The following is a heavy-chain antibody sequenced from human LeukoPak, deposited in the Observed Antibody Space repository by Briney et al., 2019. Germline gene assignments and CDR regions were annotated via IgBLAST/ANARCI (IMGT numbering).Heavy chain of an antibody. Sequence: PSETLSLTCTVSPCSITSYSWSWIRQPPGKGLDWIGYVFHSGSTNYNPSLKSRVTMSADPSKNQFSLKLSSVTAAATALYYCARRYCSGGYCYADVWGKGTTVTVSS. CDR1: PCSITSYS. V-gene: IGHV4-59*08. D-gene: IGHD2-15*01. CDR3: ARRYCSGGYCYADV. J-gene: IGHJ6*03. CDR2: VFHSGST.